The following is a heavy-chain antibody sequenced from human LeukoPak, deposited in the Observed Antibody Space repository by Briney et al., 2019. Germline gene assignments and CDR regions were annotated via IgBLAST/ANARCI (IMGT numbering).Heavy chain of an antibody. V-gene: IGHV3-30*18. Sequence: PGRSLRLSCAASGFTFSSYGMHWVRQAPGKGLEWVAVISYDGSNKYYADSVKGRFTISRDNSKNTLYLQMNSLRAEDTAVYYCAKEGAAAGTGRDYYYGMDVWGQGTTSPSP. D-gene: IGHD6-13*01. J-gene: IGHJ6*02. CDR1: GFTFSSYG. CDR3: AKEGAAAGTGRDYYYGMDV. CDR2: ISYDGSNK.